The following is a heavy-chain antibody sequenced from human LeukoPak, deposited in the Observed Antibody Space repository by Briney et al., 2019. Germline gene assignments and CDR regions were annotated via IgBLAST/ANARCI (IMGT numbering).Heavy chain of an antibody. CDR3: ARLYGSGLDY. V-gene: IGHV4-34*01. J-gene: IGHJ4*02. CDR1: GGSISSYY. CDR2: INHSGST. D-gene: IGHD3-10*01. Sequence: SETLSLTCTVSGGSISSYYWSWIRQPPGKGLEWIGEINHSGSTNYNPSLKSRVTISVDTSKNQFSLKLSSVTAADTAVYYCARLYGSGLDYWGQGTLVTVSS.